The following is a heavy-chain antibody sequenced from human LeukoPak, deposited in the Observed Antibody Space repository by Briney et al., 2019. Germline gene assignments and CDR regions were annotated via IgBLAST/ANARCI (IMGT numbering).Heavy chain of an antibody. D-gene: IGHD5-18*01. CDR2: INSDGSST. V-gene: IGHV3-74*01. CDR3: ASGGMDTTMVTEFDY. J-gene: IGHJ4*02. CDR1: GFTFSSYW. Sequence: GGSLRLSCAASGFTFSSYWMHWVRQAPGKGLVWVSRINSDGSSTIYADSVKGRFTISRDNAKNTLYLQMNSLRAEDTAVYYCASGGMDTTMVTEFDYWGQGTLVTVSS.